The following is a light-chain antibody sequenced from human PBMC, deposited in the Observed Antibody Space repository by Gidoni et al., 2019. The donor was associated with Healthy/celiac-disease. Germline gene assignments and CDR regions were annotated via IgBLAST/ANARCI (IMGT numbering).Light chain of an antibody. CDR2: WAS. Sequence: DIVMIQSPDSLAVSLGERATINCKSSQSVLYSSNNKNYLAWYQQKPGQPPKLLIYWASTRESGVPDRFSGSGSGTDFTLTISSLQAEDVAVYYCQQYYSTPPWTFXXXTKVEIK. CDR3: QQYYSTPPWT. J-gene: IGKJ1*01. CDR1: QSVLYSSNNKNY. V-gene: IGKV4-1*01.